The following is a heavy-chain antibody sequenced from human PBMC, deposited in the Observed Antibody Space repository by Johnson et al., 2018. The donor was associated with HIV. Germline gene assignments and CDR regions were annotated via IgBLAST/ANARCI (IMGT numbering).Heavy chain of an antibody. Sequence: VQLVESGGGLVQPGGSLRLSCAASGFTFSTYWMHWVRQAPGKGLVWVSRINSDGSSTNYADSVKGRFTISRDNAKNTLYVQMNSLRAEDTAVYYCARECQDSDDSSGCTYDSFDIWGQGTMVTVYS. V-gene: IGHV3-74*02. CDR2: INSDGSST. J-gene: IGHJ3*02. CDR1: GFTFSTYW. D-gene: IGHD3-22*01. CDR3: ARECQDSDDSSGCTYDSFDI.